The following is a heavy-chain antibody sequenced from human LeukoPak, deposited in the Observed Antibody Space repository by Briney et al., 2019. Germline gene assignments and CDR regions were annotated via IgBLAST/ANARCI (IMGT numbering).Heavy chain of an antibody. CDR3: ARGGIQLWLYYFDY. Sequence: PGGSLRLSCAASGFTFSSYSMNWVRQAPGKGLEWVSSISSSSSYIYYADSVKGRFTISRDNAKNSLYLQMNSLRAEDTAVYYCARGGIQLWLYYFDYWGQGTLVTVSS. D-gene: IGHD5-18*01. CDR2: ISSSSSYI. V-gene: IGHV3-21*01. J-gene: IGHJ4*02. CDR1: GFTFSSYS.